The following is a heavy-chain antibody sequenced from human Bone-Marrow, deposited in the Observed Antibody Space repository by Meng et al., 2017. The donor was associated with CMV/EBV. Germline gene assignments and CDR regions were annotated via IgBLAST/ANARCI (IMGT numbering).Heavy chain of an antibody. CDR2: ISNSGSTI. D-gene: IGHD4-23*01. CDR1: GFTFSDYY. V-gene: IGHV3-11*01. J-gene: IGHJ6*02. CDR3: GGNSAGMDV. Sequence: GESLKISCAASGFTFSDYYMSWIRQAPGKGLEWVSYISNSGSTIYYADSVKGRFTISRDNAKNSLYLQMNSLRAEDTAVYYCGGNSAGMDVWGQGTTVTVSS.